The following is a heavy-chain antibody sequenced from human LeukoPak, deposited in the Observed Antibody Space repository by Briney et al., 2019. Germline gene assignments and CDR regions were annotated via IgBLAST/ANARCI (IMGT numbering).Heavy chain of an antibody. V-gene: IGHV4-59*08. D-gene: IGHD6-19*01. CDR2: IYYSGST. J-gene: IGHJ4*02. Sequence: SETLSLTCTVSGGSISSYYWSWIRQPPGKGLEWIGYIYYSGSTNYNPSLKSRVTISVDTSKNQFSLKLSSVTAADTAVYYCASTAVAMKNLFDYWGQGTLVTVSS. CDR1: GGSISSYY. CDR3: ASTAVAMKNLFDY.